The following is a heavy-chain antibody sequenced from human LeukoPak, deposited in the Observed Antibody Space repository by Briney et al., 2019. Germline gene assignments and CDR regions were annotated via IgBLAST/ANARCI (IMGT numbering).Heavy chain of an antibody. D-gene: IGHD4-17*01. V-gene: IGHV1-2*02. J-gene: IGHJ4*02. CDR1: GYTFTGFY. CDR2: INPKNGAT. CDR3: ARPTHRLTVTTAIDY. Sequence: GASVKVSCKPSGYTFTGFYIHWVRQAPGQGLQWMGWINPKNGATKCSQNFRGRVTMTRDTSIDTAYMELSSLTSDDTAIYYCARPTHRLTVTTAIDYWGQGTLVTVSS.